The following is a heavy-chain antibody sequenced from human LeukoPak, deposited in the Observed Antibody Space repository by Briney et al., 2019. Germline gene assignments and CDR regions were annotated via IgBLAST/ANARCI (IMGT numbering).Heavy chain of an antibody. CDR3: ARVYQSSHHANGSGETSFDY. Sequence: ASVKVSCKASGYTFTGYYMHWVRQAPGQGLEWMGWINPNSGGTNYAQKFQGRVTMTRDTSISTAYMELSRLRSDDTAVYYCARVYQSSHHANGSGETSFDYWGQGTLVTVSS. CDR2: INPNSGGT. V-gene: IGHV1-2*02. J-gene: IGHJ4*02. CDR1: GYTFTGYY. D-gene: IGHD3-10*01.